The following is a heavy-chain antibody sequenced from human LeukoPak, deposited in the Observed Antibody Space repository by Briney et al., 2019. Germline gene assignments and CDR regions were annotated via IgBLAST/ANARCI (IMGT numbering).Heavy chain of an antibody. CDR2: IYHSGST. D-gene: IGHD2-2*01. Sequence: SETLSLTCAVSGGSISSSNWWSWVRPPPGKGLEWIGEIYHSGSTNYNPSLKSRVTISVDKSKNQFSLKLSSVTAADTAVYYCARGQSSRVVPAAMYHDYWGQGTLVTVSS. CDR3: ARGQSSRVVPAAMYHDY. CDR1: GGSISSSNW. J-gene: IGHJ4*02. V-gene: IGHV4-4*02.